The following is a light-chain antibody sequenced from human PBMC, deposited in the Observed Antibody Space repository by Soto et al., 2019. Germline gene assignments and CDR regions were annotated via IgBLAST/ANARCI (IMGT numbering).Light chain of an antibody. CDR2: WAS. CDR3: QQYYSIPPT. J-gene: IGKJ2*01. Sequence: SCWSSQSILYSTSNKNYLAWYQQKSGQPPRLLIYWASTRESGVPDRFSGGGSGTDFTLTISSLQAEDVAVYYCQQYYSIPPTFGQGTKLEIK. V-gene: IGKV4-1*01. CDR1: QSILYSTSNKNY.